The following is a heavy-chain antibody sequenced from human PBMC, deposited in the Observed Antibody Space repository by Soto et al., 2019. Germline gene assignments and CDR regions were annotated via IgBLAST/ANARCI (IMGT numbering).Heavy chain of an antibody. CDR2: IKQDGSEK. J-gene: IGHJ6*03. Sequence: GGSLRLSCAASGFTFSSYWMSWVRQAPGKGLEWVANIKQDGSEKYYVDSVKGRFTISRDNAKNSLYLQMNSLRAEDTAVYYCARAKVTGTTFLHYYYYYYMDVWGKGTTVTVSS. D-gene: IGHD1-7*01. CDR1: GFTFSSYW. V-gene: IGHV3-7*01. CDR3: ARAKVTGTTFLHYYYYYYMDV.